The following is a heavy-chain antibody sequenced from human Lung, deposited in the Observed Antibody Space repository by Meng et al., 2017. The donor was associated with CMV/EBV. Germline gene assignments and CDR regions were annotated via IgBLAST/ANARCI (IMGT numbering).Heavy chain of an antibody. CDR3: ARHAEDYYDSRDFSPYAH. V-gene: IGHV1-69*13. J-gene: IGHJ4*02. CDR2: IIPMFGTT. CDR1: GGTFSTYV. D-gene: IGHD3-22*01. Sequence: SVKVSCNASGGTFSTYVFSWVRQAPGQGLEWLGGIIPMFGTTNYAQKFQGRLTIKADDSTRTAYMDLSSLTSEDTAVYYCARHAEDYYDSRDFSPYAHWGQGTXVTVSS.